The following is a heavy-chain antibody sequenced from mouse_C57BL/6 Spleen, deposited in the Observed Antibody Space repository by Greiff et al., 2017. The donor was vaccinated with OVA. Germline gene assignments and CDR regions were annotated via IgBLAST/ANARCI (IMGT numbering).Heavy chain of an antibody. CDR2: IYPRSGNT. CDR1: GYTFTSYG. D-gene: IGHD2-3*01. J-gene: IGHJ4*01. V-gene: IGHV1-81*01. CDR3: ARCDGYYYAMDY. Sequence: VQLQQSGAELVRPGASVKLSCKASGYTFTSYGISWVKQRPGQGLEWIGEIYPRSGNTYYNEKFKGKATLTADKSSSTAYMELRSLTSEDSAVYFCARCDGYYYAMDYWGQGTSVTVSS.